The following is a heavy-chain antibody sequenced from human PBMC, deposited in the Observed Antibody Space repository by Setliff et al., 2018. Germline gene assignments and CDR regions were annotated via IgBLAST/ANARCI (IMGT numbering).Heavy chain of an antibody. Sequence: SETLSLTCTVSGGSMNSGSYYWSFIRQPAGKGLEWIGQIYTSWSTNYNPSLKSRVTMSVDTSKNQFSRKLSSVTAADTAVYYCAREVYCSGGRCYGQMPAALGHWGQGTRVTVSS. J-gene: IGHJ4*02. D-gene: IGHD2-15*01. CDR1: GGSMNSGSYY. V-gene: IGHV4-61*09. CDR2: IYTSWST. CDR3: AREVYCSGGRCYGQMPAALGH.